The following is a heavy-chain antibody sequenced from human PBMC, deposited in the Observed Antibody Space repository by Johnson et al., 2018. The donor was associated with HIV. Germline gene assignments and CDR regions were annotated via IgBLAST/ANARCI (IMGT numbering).Heavy chain of an antibody. CDR2: ISDDGSNK. CDR1: GFRFSTYA. J-gene: IGHJ3*02. D-gene: IGHD1-26*01. CDR3: AKDAQGPLVRGAFDI. Sequence: QEQLVESGGGVVQPGRSLRLSCAASGFRFSTYALHWVRQTPGKGLEWVALISDDGSNKYYADSVKGRFTISRDNSKNTLYLQMNSLRTEDTALYYCAKDAQGPLVRGAFDIWGQGTMVTVSS. V-gene: IGHV3-30*04.